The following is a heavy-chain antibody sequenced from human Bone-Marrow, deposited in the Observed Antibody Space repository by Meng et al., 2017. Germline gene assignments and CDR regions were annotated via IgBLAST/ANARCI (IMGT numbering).Heavy chain of an antibody. CDR1: GYTFTSYG. Sequence: ASVKVSCKTSGYTFTSYGISWVRQAPGQGLEWMGWISAYNGNTNYAQKLQGRVTMTTDTSTSTAYMELRSLRSDDTAVYYCARDIRLGELSSYLDYWGQGTLVTVSS. CDR3: ARDIRLGELSSYLDY. CDR2: ISAYNGNT. J-gene: IGHJ4*02. D-gene: IGHD3-16*02. V-gene: IGHV1-18*01.